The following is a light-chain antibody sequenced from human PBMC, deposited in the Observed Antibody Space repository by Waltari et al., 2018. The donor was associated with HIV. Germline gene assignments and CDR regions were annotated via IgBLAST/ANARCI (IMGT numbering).Light chain of an antibody. CDR1: SGHSSYT. J-gene: IGLJ2*01. V-gene: IGLV4-69*02. CDR3: QTWGSGIQV. Sequence: LTQSPSASASVGASVKLTCTLSSGHSSYTIAWHQQQPQKGPRYLMKIHTDGRHTKGDGSPDRFPGSSSGAERSLTISSLQSEDEADYYCQTWGSGIQVFGGGTKLTVL. CDR2: IHTDGRH.